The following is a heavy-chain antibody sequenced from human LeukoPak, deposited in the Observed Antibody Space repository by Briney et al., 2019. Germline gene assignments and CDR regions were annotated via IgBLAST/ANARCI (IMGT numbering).Heavy chain of an antibody. Sequence: PSETLSLTCAVYGGSFSGYYWSWIRQPPGKGLEWIGEINHSGSTNYNPSLKSRVTISVGTSKNQFSLKLSSVTAADTAVYYCARGFARRRGRSPHYAGAKEIDYWGQGTLVTVSS. D-gene: IGHD4-17*01. CDR3: ARGFARRRGRSPHYAGAKEIDY. V-gene: IGHV4-34*01. CDR2: INHSGST. J-gene: IGHJ4*02. CDR1: GGSFSGYY.